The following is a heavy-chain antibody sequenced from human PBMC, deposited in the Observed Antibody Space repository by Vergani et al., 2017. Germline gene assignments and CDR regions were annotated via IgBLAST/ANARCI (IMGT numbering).Heavy chain of an antibody. CDR2: ITYNGGRT. CDR1: GFTFNIYA. V-gene: IGHV3-23*01. D-gene: IGHD5-12*01. Sequence: EVRLLESGGGLVQPGGSLRLSCAASGFTFNIYAMSWVRQAPGKVLEWVSTITYNGGRTYYADSVTGLVTISRDNSKNTLFLQLKTLRAEDTGVDSCAKDYNIMGALHYWGQGTLVAVSS. CDR3: AKDYNIMGALHY. J-gene: IGHJ4*02.